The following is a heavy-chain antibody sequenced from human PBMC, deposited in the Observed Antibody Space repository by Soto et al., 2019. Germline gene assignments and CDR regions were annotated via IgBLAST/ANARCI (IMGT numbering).Heavy chain of an antibody. J-gene: IGHJ5*02. CDR1: GYTFTSYG. CDR3: EIEGYYYGSGRELNWFDP. Sequence: GASVKVSCKASGYTFTSYGISWVRQAPGQGLEWMGWISAYNGNTNYAQKLQGRVTMTTDTSTSTAYMELRSLRSDDTAVYYCEIEGYYYGSGRELNWFDPWGQGTLVTVSS. D-gene: IGHD3-10*01. CDR2: ISAYNGNT. V-gene: IGHV1-18*01.